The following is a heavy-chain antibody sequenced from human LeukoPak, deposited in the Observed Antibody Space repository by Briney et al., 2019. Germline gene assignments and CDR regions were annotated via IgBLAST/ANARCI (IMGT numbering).Heavy chain of an antibody. CDR2: ISYDGSKR. Sequence: GGSLRLSCAASGFTFRSYAMHWVRQAPGKGLEWVALISYDGSKRYFADSVKGRFTISRDNSKNTVHLQMNSLRAEDTAMYYCARRAGDYSHPYDYWGQGTLVTVSS. V-gene: IGHV3-30*14. CDR1: GFTFRSYA. J-gene: IGHJ4*02. D-gene: IGHD3-22*01. CDR3: ARRAGDYSHPYDY.